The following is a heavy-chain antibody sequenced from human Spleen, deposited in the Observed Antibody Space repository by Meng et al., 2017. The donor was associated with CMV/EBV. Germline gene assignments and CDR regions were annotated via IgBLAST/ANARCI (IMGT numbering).Heavy chain of an antibody. J-gene: IGHJ4*02. CDR3: GNFGGDY. Sequence: GESLKISCTASGFTFSSYKMNWVRQAPGKGLEWLSYISGGGDAKYYADFVKGRFTISRDNTKNSLYLQMNSLGTEDTALYYCGNFGGDYWGQGTLVTVSS. CDR2: ISGGGDAK. D-gene: IGHD3-16*01. CDR1: GFTFSSYK. V-gene: IGHV3-48*03.